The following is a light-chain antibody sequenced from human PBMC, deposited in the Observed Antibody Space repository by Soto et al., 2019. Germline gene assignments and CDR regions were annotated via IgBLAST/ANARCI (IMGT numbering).Light chain of an antibody. J-gene: IGLJ2*01. CDR2: DVS. Sequence: QSALTQPASVSGSPGQSITISCTGTSSDVGGYNYVSWYQQHPGKAPKLMIYDVSNRPSGVSNRFSGSKSGNTASLTISGIQAEDGADYYCFSYTTSSTVVFGGGTKVTVL. CDR3: FSYTTSSTVV. V-gene: IGLV2-14*01. CDR1: SSDVGGYNY.